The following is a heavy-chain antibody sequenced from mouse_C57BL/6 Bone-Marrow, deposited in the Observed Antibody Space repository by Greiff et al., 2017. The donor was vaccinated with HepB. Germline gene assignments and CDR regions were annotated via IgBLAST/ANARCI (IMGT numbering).Heavy chain of an antibody. CDR1: GYTFTDYN. Sequence: VQLQQSGPELVKPGASVKIPCKASGYTFTDYNMDWVKQSHGKSLEWIGDINPNNGGTIYNQKFKGKATLTVDKSSSTAYMELRSLTSEDTAVYYCAREGPYYSNYDYYAMDYWGQGTSVTVSS. CDR2: INPNNGGT. V-gene: IGHV1-18*01. D-gene: IGHD2-5*01. J-gene: IGHJ4*01. CDR3: AREGPYYSNYDYYAMDY.